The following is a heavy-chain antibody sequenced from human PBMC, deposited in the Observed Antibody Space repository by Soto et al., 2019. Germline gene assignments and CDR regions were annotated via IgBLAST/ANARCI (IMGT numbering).Heavy chain of an antibody. J-gene: IGHJ4*02. CDR3: AANSGYPYYFDY. D-gene: IGHD3-22*01. CDR2: IDPSDSYT. CDR1: GYSFTSYW. V-gene: IGHV5-10-1*01. Sequence: GESLKISCKGSGYSFTSYWISWVRQMPGKGLEWMGRIDPSDSYTNYSPSFQGHVTISADKSISTAYLQWSSLKASDTAMYYCAANSGYPYYFDYWGQGTLVTVSS.